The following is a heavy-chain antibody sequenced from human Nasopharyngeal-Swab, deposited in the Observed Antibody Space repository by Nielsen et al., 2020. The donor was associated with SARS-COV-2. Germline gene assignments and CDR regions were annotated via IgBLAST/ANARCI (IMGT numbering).Heavy chain of an antibody. Sequence: GESLKISCKGSGYSFTSYWIGWVRQMPGKGLEWMGIIYPGDSDTRYSPSFQGQVTISADKSISTVYLQWSSLKASDTAMYYCARQLWLVDYYYGMDVWGQGTTVTVSS. V-gene: IGHV5-51*01. D-gene: IGHD5-18*01. CDR1: GYSFTSYW. CDR2: IYPGDSDT. J-gene: IGHJ6*02. CDR3: ARQLWLVDYYYGMDV.